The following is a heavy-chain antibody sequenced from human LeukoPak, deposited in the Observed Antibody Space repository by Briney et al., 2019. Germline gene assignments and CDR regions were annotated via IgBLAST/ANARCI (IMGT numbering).Heavy chain of an antibody. J-gene: IGHJ4*02. CDR1: GFTFSSSA. Sequence: SVKVTCKASGFTFSSSALQWVRQARGRRLEWIGWIVVGSGNTNYAQKFQERVTITRDVSTSTAYMELTSLRSEDTAVYYCAAPSRIQLDYWGQGTLVTVSS. CDR3: AAPSRIQLDY. CDR2: IVVGSGNT. V-gene: IGHV1-58*01. D-gene: IGHD5-18*01.